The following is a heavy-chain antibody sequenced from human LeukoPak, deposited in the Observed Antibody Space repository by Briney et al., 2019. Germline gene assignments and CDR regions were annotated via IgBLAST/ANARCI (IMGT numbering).Heavy chain of an antibody. CDR2: IYHSGST. CDR3: ARGIDTAMVTWEKDCYDSSGYHYFDY. Sequence: SETLSLTCTVSGGYISTYYWSWIRQPPGKGLEWIGYIYHSGSTNYNPSLKSRVTISVDTSKNQYSLKLSSVTAADTAVYYCARGIDTAMVTWEKDCYDSSGYHYFDYWGQGTLVTVSS. V-gene: IGHV4-59*12. CDR1: GGYISTYY. J-gene: IGHJ4*02. D-gene: IGHD3-22*01.